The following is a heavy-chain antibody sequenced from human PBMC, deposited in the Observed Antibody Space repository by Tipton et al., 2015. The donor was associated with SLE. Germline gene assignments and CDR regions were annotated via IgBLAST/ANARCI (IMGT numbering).Heavy chain of an antibody. CDR2: IRSAANNYAT. CDR3: TINYYDSSGYSDDAFDI. CDR1: GFTFSGSA. V-gene: IGHV3-73*01. D-gene: IGHD3-22*01. Sequence: GSLRLSCAASGFTFSGSAFHWVRQASGKGLEWVGRIRSAANNYATAYAASVKGRFTISRDDSENTAYLQMNFLKTEDTAVYYCTINYYDSSGYSDDAFDIWGQGTTVTVSS. J-gene: IGHJ3*02.